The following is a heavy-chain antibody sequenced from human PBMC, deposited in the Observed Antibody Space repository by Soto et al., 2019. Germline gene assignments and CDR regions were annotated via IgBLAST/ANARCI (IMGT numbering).Heavy chain of an antibody. CDR2: IYYSGST. CDR3: ARRIKYYYDSSGYYYPQYYFDY. J-gene: IGHJ4*02. CDR1: GGSISSSSYY. V-gene: IGHV4-39*01. Sequence: QLQLQESGPGLVKPSETLSLTCTVSGGSISSSSYYWGWIRQPPGKGLEWIGSIYYSGSTYYNPSLKSRVTISVDTSKNQFSLKLSSVTAADTAVYYCARRIKYYYDSSGYYYPQYYFDYWGQGTLVTVSS. D-gene: IGHD3-22*01.